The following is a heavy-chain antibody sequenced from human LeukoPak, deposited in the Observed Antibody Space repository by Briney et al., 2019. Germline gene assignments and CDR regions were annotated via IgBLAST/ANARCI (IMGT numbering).Heavy chain of an antibody. V-gene: IGHV6-1*01. D-gene: IGHD3-10*01. J-gene: IGHJ4*02. Sequence: SQTLSLTCAISGDSVSSNSAVWNWIRQSPSRGLEWLGRTYYRSKWYNDYAVSMKSRITINPDTSKNQFSPQLNSVTPEDTAVYFCASLITASETGFDFWGQGTLVTVSS. CDR1: GDSVSSNSAV. CDR3: ASLITASETGFDF. CDR2: TYYRSKWYN.